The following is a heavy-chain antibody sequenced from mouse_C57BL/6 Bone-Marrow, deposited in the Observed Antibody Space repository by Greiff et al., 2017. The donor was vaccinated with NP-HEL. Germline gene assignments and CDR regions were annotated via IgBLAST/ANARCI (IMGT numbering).Heavy chain of an antibody. D-gene: IGHD6-2*01. V-gene: IGHV1-81*01. Sequence: VQLQQSGAELARPGASVKLSCKASGYTFTSYGISWVKQRTGQGLVWIGEIYPRSGNTYYNEKFKGKATLTADKSSSTAYMELRSLTSEDSAVYFCARNLWASFAYWGQGTLVTVSA. CDR1: GYTFTSYG. CDR2: IYPRSGNT. CDR3: ARNLWASFAY. J-gene: IGHJ3*01.